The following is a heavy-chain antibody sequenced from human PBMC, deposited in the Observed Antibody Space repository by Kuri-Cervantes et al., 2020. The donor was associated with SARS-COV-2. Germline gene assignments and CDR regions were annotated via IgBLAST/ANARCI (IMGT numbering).Heavy chain of an antibody. CDR1: GFTFSSYA. J-gene: IGHJ4*02. Sequence: GGSLRLSCAASGFTFSSYAMHWVRQAPGKGPEWVAYIRYDGSETYYADSVKGRLSIPRDNSKNSLYVQMDSLTPEDTAMYYCARDCSTGLCTPFDYWGQGTLVTVSS. CDR2: IRYDGSET. D-gene: IGHD2-8*02. V-gene: IGHV3-30*04. CDR3: ARDCSTGLCTPFDY.